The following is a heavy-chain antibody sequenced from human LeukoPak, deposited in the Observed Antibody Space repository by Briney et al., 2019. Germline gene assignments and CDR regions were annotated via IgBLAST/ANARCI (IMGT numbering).Heavy chain of an antibody. J-gene: IGHJ2*01. Sequence: SQTLSLTCGVSGGSISSGGYSWSWIRQPPGKGLEWIGYIYQSGSTYYNPSLKSRVTMSVDRSENQFSLKLTSVTAADTAVYYCARDTTYNSYWYFDLWGRGPLVTVSS. CDR1: GGSISSGGYS. D-gene: IGHD5-24*01. CDR2: IYQSGST. V-gene: IGHV4-30-2*01. CDR3: ARDTTYNSYWYFDL.